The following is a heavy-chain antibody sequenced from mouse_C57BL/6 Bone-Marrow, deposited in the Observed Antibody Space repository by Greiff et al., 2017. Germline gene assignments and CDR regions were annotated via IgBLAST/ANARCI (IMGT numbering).Heavy chain of an antibody. CDR1: GFTFSSYA. J-gene: IGHJ3*01. Sequence: DVMLVESGGGLVKPGGSLKLSCAASGFTFSSYAMSWVRQTPEKRLEWVATISDGGSYTYYPDNVKGRFTISRDNAKNNLYLQMSHLKSEDTAMYYCAREDDYDGLFAYWGQGTLVTVSA. CDR3: AREDDYDGLFAY. D-gene: IGHD2-4*01. CDR2: ISDGGSYT. V-gene: IGHV5-4*01.